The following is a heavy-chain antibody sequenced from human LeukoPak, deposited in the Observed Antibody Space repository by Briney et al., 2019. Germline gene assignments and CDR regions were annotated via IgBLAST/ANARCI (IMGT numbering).Heavy chain of an antibody. CDR3: ARQRAFDI. V-gene: IGHV3-66*04. J-gene: IGHJ3*02. Sequence: PGGSLRLSCAASGFTFSSYSMNWVRQAPGKGLEWVSVIYSGGNTYYADSVKDRFTISRDNFKNTLYLQMNSLRVEDTAVYYCARQRAFDIWGQGTMVTVSS. CDR1: GFTFSSYS. CDR2: IYSGGNT.